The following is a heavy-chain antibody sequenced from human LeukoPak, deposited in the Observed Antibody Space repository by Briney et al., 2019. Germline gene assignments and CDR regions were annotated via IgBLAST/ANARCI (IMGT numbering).Heavy chain of an antibody. CDR3: ARPLDCTNGVCYAFDN. Sequence: SETLSLTCSVYGWSFSGYYWSWIRQAPGKGLEWIGEINHRRNTNYSPSLKSRVTISVDTSKNQFSLKLSSVTAADTAVYYCARPLDCTNGVCYAFDNWGQGTLVTVSS. J-gene: IGHJ4*02. V-gene: IGHV4-34*01. CDR2: INHRRNT. D-gene: IGHD2-8*01. CDR1: GWSFSGYY.